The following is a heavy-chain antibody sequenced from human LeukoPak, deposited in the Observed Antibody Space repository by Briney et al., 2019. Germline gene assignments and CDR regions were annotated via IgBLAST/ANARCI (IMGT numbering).Heavy chain of an antibody. CDR2: ISPNNGDT. CDR1: GYTFTDSY. J-gene: IGHJ4*02. V-gene: IGHV1-2*06. Sequence: GASVKVSCKPSGYTFTDSYIHWVRQAPGVGLQWMGRISPNNGDTKYAEDFQDRVTMTRDTSISTAYMELTGLTPDDTAVYYCVRSPIGASAYWGRGTLVTVSS. D-gene: IGHD3-10*01. CDR3: VRSPIGASAY.